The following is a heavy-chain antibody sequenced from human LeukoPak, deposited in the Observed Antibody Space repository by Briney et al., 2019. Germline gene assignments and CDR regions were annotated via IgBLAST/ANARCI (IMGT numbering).Heavy chain of an antibody. CDR2: INTNTGNA. J-gene: IGHJ3*01. CDR1: GYTFTSYA. CDR3: ARDFVVIAGNDAFYC. Sequence: GSVKVSCKASGYTFTSYAMDWVRQAPGQGLEWMGWINTNTGNATYAQGFTGRFVLSLDTSVSMEYLQTSRLKAEHTPVYYFARDFVVIAGNDAFYCWGQGTKATVS. V-gene: IGHV7-4-1*04. D-gene: IGHD3-22*01.